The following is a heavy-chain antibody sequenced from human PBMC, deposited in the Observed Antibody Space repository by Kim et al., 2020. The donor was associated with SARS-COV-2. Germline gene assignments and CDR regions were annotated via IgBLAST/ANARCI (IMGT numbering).Heavy chain of an antibody. CDR3: ASGQQLVHPYYYYMDV. J-gene: IGHJ6*03. CDR1: GYTFTSYY. D-gene: IGHD6-13*01. Sequence: ASVKVSCKASGYTFTSYYMHWVRQAPGQGLEWMGIINPSGGSTSYAQKFQGRVTMTRDTSTSTVYMELSSLRSEDTAVYYCASGQQLVHPYYYYMDVWGKGPRSPSP. CDR2: INPSGGST. V-gene: IGHV1-46*01.